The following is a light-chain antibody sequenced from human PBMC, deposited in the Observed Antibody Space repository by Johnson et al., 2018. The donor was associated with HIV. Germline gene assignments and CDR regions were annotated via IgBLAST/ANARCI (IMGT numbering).Light chain of an antibody. CDR3: GTWDSSLGAFG. CDR2: ENN. J-gene: IGLJ1*01. Sequence: QPVLTQPPSVSAAPGQNVNISCSGGTSNIGTNYVSWYHQLPGTAPKLLIYENNQRPSGIPDRFSGSKSGTSATLGITGLQTGDEADYYCGTWDSSLGAFGFGTGTKFTVL. V-gene: IGLV1-51*02. CDR1: TSNIGTNY.